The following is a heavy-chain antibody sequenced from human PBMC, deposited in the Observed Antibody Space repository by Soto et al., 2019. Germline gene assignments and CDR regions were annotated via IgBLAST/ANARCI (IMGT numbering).Heavy chain of an antibody. D-gene: IGHD3-22*01. V-gene: IGHV3-23*01. CDR3: AKDPLTYSFDSTGYYSWGS. CDR2: IGGGGVPT. CDR1: WVTIIDYA. Sequence: PWRSLRLSCGASWVTIIDYASSCVLQAKGKGLEWVSAIGGGGVPTYHADSVKGRFTISRDNSENALFLQMNSLRVEDTAVYYCAKDPLTYSFDSTGYYSWGSWGQGTLVTVS. J-gene: IGHJ5*02.